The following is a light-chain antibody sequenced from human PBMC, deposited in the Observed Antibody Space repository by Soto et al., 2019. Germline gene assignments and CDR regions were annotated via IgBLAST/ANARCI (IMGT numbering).Light chain of an antibody. J-gene: IGLJ1*01. CDR1: SSDVGGYNY. CDR2: DVS. CDR3: SSYTSSNTYV. Sequence: QSALTQPASVSGPPGQSITISCTGTSSDVGGYNYVSWYQQHPGKAPKLMIYDVSNRPSGFSDRFSGSKSGNTASLTISGLQAEDEADYFCSSYTSSNTYVFGPGTKVTVL. V-gene: IGLV2-14*01.